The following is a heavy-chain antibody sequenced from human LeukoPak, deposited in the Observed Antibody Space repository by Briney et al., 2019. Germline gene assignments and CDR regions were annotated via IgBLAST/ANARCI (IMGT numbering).Heavy chain of an antibody. D-gene: IGHD3-22*01. V-gene: IGHV1-2*02. CDR1: GYTFTAYY. Sequence: ASVKVSCKTSGYTFTAYYIHWLRQAPGQGLEWMGWMNPNSGGTKYAQTFQGRVTLTRDTSISTAYLELSRLRSDDTAVYYCARVPRRVTMIVVVTYFDYWGQGTLVTVSS. CDR3: ARVPRRVTMIVVVTYFDY. J-gene: IGHJ4*02. CDR2: MNPNSGGT.